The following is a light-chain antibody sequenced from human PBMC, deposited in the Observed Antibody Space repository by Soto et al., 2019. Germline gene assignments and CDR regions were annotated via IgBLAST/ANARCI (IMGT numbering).Light chain of an antibody. V-gene: IGKV1-39*01. CDR2: AAS. CDR3: QQSYSTLWT. J-gene: IGKJ1*01. CDR1: QSISSY. Sequence: DIPMTQSPSSLSASVGDRVTITCRASQSISSYLNWYQQKPGKAPKLLIYAASSLQSGVPSRFSVSGSGTDFTLTISSLQPEDCATYYCQQSYSTLWTFGQGTKVEIK.